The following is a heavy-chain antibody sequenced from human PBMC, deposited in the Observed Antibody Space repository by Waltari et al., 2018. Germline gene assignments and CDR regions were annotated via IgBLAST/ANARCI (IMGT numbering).Heavy chain of an antibody. Sequence: QVQLQESGPGLVKPSETLSLTCAVSGYSISSGYYWGWIRQPPGKGLEWIGSIYHSGSTYSNPALKRRVTISVDTSKNQFSRKRSSVTAADTAVYYCAREDDYGDYPYYFDYWGQGTLVTVSS. V-gene: IGHV4-38-2*02. J-gene: IGHJ4*02. CDR1: GYSISSGYY. CDR3: AREDDYGDYPYYFDY. D-gene: IGHD4-17*01. CDR2: IYHSGST.